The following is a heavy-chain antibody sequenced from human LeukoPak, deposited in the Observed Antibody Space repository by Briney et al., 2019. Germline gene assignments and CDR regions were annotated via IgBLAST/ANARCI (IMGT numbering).Heavy chain of an antibody. CDR1: GFTLSDHF. Sequence: GGSLRLSCAVSGFTLSDHFMDWARQAPGKGLQWVGRTRNKANSYTTEYAASVKSRFTISRDDSKNSLYPQMDSLKTEDTAVYYCARVMTSVGGWGQGTLVTVSS. CDR2: TRNKANSYTT. CDR3: ARVMTSVGG. V-gene: IGHV3-72*01. D-gene: IGHD3-16*01. J-gene: IGHJ4*02.